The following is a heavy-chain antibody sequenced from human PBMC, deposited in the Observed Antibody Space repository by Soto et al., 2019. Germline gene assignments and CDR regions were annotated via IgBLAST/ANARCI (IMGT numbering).Heavy chain of an antibody. J-gene: IGHJ6*02. Sequence: GGSLRLSCAAAGFTCSDYYMSWIRKAPGKGLEWVSYISSSGSTIYYADSVKGRFTISRDNAKNSLYLQMNSLRAEDTAVYYCATGPTSTYYEYVWGHYGMDVWGQGTTVTVSS. D-gene: IGHD3-16*01. CDR2: ISSSGSTI. CDR3: ATGPTSTYYEYVWGHYGMDV. V-gene: IGHV3-11*01. CDR1: GFTCSDYY.